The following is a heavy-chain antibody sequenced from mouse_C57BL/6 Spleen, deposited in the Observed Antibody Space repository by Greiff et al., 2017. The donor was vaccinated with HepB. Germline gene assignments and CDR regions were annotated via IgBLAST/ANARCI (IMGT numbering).Heavy chain of an antibody. CDR2: ISDGGSYT. J-gene: IGHJ3*01. CDR3: ARVDSNAWFAY. CDR1: GFTFSSYA. D-gene: IGHD2-5*01. V-gene: IGHV5-4*01. Sequence: EVQGVESGGGLVKPGGSLKPSCAASGFTFSSYAMSWVRQTPEKRLEWVATISDGGSYTYYPDNVKGRFTISRDNAKNNLYLQMSHLKSEDTAMYYCARVDSNAWFAYWGQGTLVTVSA.